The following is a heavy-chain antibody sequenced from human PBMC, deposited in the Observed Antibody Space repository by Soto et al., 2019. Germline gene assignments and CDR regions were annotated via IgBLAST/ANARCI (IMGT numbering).Heavy chain of an antibody. J-gene: IGHJ4*02. CDR2: IKEDGSRV. CDR3: ARGGYGN. Sequence: EVQLVESGGGLVQPGGSLRLSCVVSGFTFSNSWMQWFRQTSGRGPQWVASIKEDGSRVHYVDPVKGRFTISRDNAKYSLYLQMDSLRVEGTAVYYCARGGYGNWGPGALVTVSS. V-gene: IGHV3-7*04. CDR1: GFTFSNSW. D-gene: IGHD5-12*01.